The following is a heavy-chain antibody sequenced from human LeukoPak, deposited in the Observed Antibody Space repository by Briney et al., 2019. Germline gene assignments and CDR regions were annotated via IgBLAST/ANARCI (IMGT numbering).Heavy chain of an antibody. J-gene: IGHJ4*02. CDR1: GFTFTSSA. CDR2: IVVGSGNT. D-gene: IGHD6-19*01. CDR3: AAGLRGGWYDPTYFDY. Sequence: SVTVSCKASGFTFTSSAVQWVRQARGQRLEWIGWIVVGSGNTNYAQKFQERVTITRDMSTSTAYMELSSLRSEDTAVYYCAAGLRGGWYDPTYFDYWGQGTLVTVSS. V-gene: IGHV1-58*01.